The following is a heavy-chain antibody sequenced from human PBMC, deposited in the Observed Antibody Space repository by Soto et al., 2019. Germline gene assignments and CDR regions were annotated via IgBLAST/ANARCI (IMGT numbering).Heavy chain of an antibody. CDR2: IYPGDSDT. V-gene: IGHV5-51*07. CDR3: ARHVESGYSYGLNDAFDS. D-gene: IGHD5-18*01. CDR1: GYLFCRHW. J-gene: IGHJ3*02. Sequence: GYSLKISYKRSGYLFCRHWIGWVHQMPGKGLGWMGIIYPGDSDTRYSPSFQGQVTISADKSISTAYLQWSSLKASDTAMYYCARHVESGYSYGLNDAFDSWGPGTLVTVS.